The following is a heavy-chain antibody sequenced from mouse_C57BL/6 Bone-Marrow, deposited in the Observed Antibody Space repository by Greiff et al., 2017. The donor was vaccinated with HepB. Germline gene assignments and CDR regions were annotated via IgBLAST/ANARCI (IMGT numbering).Heavy chain of an antibody. Sequence: VQLQQSGTVLARPGASVKMSCTTSGYTFTSYWMHWVKQRPGQGLEWIGAIYPGNSDTSYNQKFKGKAKLTAVTSASTAYMELSSLTNEDSAVYYCTEITTVVDYYAMDYWGQGTSVTVSS. CDR2: IYPGNSDT. J-gene: IGHJ4*01. V-gene: IGHV1-5*01. CDR3: TEITTVVDYYAMDY. CDR1: GYTFTSYW. D-gene: IGHD1-1*01.